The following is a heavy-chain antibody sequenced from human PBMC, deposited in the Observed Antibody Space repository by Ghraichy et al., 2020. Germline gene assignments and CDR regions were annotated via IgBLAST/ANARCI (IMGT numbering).Heavy chain of an antibody. CDR3: AKVGSYYYDSSESFDAY. V-gene: IGHV3-23*01. J-gene: IGHJ4*02. CDR2: ISGSGGST. D-gene: IGHD3-22*01. CDR1: GFTFSSSA. Sequence: GGSLRLSCAASGFTFSSSAMSWVRQAPGKGLEWVSAISGSGGSTYYADSVKGRFTISRDNSKNTLYLQMNSLRAEDTAVYYCAKVGSYYYDSSESFDAYWCQGTLVTVSS.